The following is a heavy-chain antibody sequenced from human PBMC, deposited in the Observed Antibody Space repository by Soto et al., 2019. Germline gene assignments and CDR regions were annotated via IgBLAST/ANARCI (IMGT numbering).Heavy chain of an antibody. CDR3: AISGFITGTTALPVDY. CDR1: GYTFTSYY. Sequence: ASVKVSCKASGYTFTSYYMHWVRQAPGQGLEWMGIINPSGGSTSYAQKFQGRVTMTRDTSTSTVYMELSSLRSEDTAVYYCAISGFITGTTALPVDYWGQGTLVTVSS. J-gene: IGHJ4*02. D-gene: IGHD1-7*01. V-gene: IGHV1-46*01. CDR2: INPSGGST.